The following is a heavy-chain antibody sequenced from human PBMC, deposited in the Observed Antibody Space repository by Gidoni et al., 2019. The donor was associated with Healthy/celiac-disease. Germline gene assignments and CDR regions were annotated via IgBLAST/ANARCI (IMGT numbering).Heavy chain of an antibody. Sequence: QVQLVQSGAAVEKPGASVKVSCKASGYTFTGYYMHWVRKAPGQGLEWMGRSNPNRGGTNYAQKFQGRVTMTRDTSVSTAYMELSRLRSDDTAVDYCARVRYSSSSAVWNYWGQGTLVTVSS. D-gene: IGHD6-6*01. CDR1: GYTFTGYY. J-gene: IGHJ4*02. CDR3: ARVRYSSSSAVWNY. CDR2: SNPNRGGT. V-gene: IGHV1-2*06.